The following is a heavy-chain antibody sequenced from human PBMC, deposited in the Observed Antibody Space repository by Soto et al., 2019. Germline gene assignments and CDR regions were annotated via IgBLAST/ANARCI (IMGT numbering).Heavy chain of an antibody. Sequence: GGSLRLSCSASGLTFSSFTMHWVRQAPGKGLEYVSAINSNGGSANYGDSVKGRFTISRDNPKNTLYLQMSSLRVEDTALYYCVTNSGWSLRDFDYWGQGTLVTVAS. CDR3: VTNSGWSLRDFDY. D-gene: IGHD6-19*01. J-gene: IGHJ4*02. CDR1: GLTFSSFT. CDR2: INSNGGSA. V-gene: IGHV3-64D*08.